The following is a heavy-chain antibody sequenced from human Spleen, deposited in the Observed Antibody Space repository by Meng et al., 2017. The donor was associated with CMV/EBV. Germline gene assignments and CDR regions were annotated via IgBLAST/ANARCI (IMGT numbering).Heavy chain of an antibody. Sequence: ASVKVSCKTSGYTFSDYYIHWVRQAPGQGLEWMGWINPKSGDTNYIRKFQGRVTMTRDTSISTAYMELSRLRSDDTAVYYCARDAPFCSGSTCSHAFDIWGQGTMVTVSS. CDR2: INPKSGDT. CDR1: GYTFSDYY. CDR3: ARDAPFCSGSTCSHAFDI. V-gene: IGHV1-2*02. D-gene: IGHD2-15*01. J-gene: IGHJ3*02.